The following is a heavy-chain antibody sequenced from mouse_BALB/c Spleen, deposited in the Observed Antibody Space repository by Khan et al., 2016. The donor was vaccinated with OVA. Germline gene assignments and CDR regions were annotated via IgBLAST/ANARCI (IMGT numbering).Heavy chain of an antibody. V-gene: IGHV3-2*02. CDR3: ARTARIKY. Sequence: EVQLQESGPGLVKPSQSLSLTCTVTGYSITSGYGWNWIRQFPGNKLDWMGYISYSGSTNFNPSLKNLITITRDTAKNQFFLQCNSVTTRDTATYYCARTARIKYWGQGTTLTVSS. CDR1: GYSITSGYG. J-gene: IGHJ2*01. CDR2: ISYSGST. D-gene: IGHD1-2*01.